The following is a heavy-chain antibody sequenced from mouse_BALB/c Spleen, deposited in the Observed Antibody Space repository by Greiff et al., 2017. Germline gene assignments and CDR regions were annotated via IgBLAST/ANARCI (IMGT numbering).Heavy chain of an antibody. Sequence: EVKLVESGGGLVQPGGSLKLSCAASGFTFSSYTMSWVRQTPEKRLEWVAYISNGGGSTYYPDTVKGRFTISRDNAKNTLYLQMSSLKSEDTAMYYCARGGFYENAMDYWGQGTSVTVSS. CDR1: GFTFSSYT. V-gene: IGHV5-12-2*01. CDR3: ARGGFYENAMDY. J-gene: IGHJ4*01. D-gene: IGHD2-3*01. CDR2: ISNGGGST.